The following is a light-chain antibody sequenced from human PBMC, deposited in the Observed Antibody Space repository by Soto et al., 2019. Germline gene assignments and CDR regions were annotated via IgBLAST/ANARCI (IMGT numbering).Light chain of an antibody. J-gene: IGLJ1*01. Sequence: QSVLTQPASVSGSPGQSITMSCTGTTSDVGAYNYVSWYQQHPGEAPKLLIYEVNNRPSGVSNRFSGSKSGNTASLAISGLQAEDEADYYCSSYTTSHTYVFGTGTKVTVL. CDR1: TSDVGAYNY. CDR2: EVN. CDR3: SSYTTSHTYV. V-gene: IGLV2-14*01.